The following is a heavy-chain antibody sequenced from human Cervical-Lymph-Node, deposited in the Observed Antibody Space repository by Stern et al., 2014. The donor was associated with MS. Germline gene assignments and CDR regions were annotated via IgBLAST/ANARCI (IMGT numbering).Heavy chain of an antibody. D-gene: IGHD1-26*01. CDR2: LHASGAP. J-gene: IGHJ4*02. CDR3: ARGHWELLGNNYFDS. V-gene: IGHV4-61*02. CDR1: GASISSGTSY. Sequence: QVQLQESGPGLVKPSQTLSLTCTVSGASISSGTSYWSWIRQPAGGGLEWIGGLHASGAPYYNPSLKSRVPISGDTSKNQFPLNLNSVTAADTAVYYCARGHWELLGNNYFDSWGQGTLVTVSS.